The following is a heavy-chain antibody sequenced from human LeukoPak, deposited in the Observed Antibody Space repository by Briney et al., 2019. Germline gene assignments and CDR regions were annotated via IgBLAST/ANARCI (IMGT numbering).Heavy chain of an antibody. CDR2: IIPIFGTA. CDR3: ASGRVGMVYASTHFDY. D-gene: IGHD2-8*01. J-gene: IGHJ4*02. CDR1: GGTVSSYA. V-gene: IGHV1-69*05. Sequence: EASVKVSCKASGGTVSSYAISWVRQAPGQGLEWMGRIIPIFGTANYAQKFQGRVTITTDESTSTAYMELSSLRSEDTAVYYCASGRVGMVYASTHFDYWGQGTLVTVSS.